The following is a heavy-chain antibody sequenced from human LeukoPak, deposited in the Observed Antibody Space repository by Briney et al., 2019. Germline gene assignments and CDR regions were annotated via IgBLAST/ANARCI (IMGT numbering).Heavy chain of an antibody. CDR3: ARESGHYDILTGSYYMDV. D-gene: IGHD3-9*01. Sequence: GGSLRLSCAASGFTFSSYWMSWVRQAPGKGLEWVAKIKQDGSEKYYVDSLKGRFTISRDNAKNSLYLQMNSLRAEDTAVYYCARESGHYDILTGSYYMDVWGKGTTVTVSS. V-gene: IGHV3-7*01. CDR2: IKQDGSEK. J-gene: IGHJ6*03. CDR1: GFTFSSYW.